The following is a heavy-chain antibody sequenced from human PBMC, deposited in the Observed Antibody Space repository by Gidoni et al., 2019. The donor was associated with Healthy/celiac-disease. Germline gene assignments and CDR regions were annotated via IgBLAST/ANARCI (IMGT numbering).Heavy chain of an antibody. Sequence: EVQLVESGGGLVKPGGSLRLSCAASGFTCSSYRMNWVSSISSSSSYIYYAASVKGRFTISRDNAKTSLYLQMNILRPEDTAVYYCARCSYYDSSGYYPHYYYYGMDVWVQGTTVTVSS. CDR2: ISSSSSYI. CDR1: GFTCSSYR. D-gene: IGHD3-22*01. CDR3: ARCSYYDSSGYYPHYYYYGMDV. J-gene: IGHJ6*02. V-gene: IGHV3-21*01.